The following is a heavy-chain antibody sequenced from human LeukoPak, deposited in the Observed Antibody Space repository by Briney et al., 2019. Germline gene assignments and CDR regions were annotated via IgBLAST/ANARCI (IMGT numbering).Heavy chain of an antibody. D-gene: IGHD3-10*01. CDR1: GGSISSSSYY. CDR2: INHSGST. CDR3: AAGILWFGTEDYFDY. J-gene: IGHJ4*02. V-gene: IGHV4-39*07. Sequence: PSETLSLTCTVSGGSISSSSYYWSWIRQPPGKGLEWIGEINHSGSTNYNPSLKSRVTISVDTSKNQFSLKLSSVTAADTAVYYCAAGILWFGTEDYFDYWGQGTLVAVSS.